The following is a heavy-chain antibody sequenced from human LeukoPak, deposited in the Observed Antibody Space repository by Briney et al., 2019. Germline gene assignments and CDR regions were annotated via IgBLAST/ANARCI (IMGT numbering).Heavy chain of an antibody. J-gene: IGHJ3*01. CDR1: GFTFSSYT. V-gene: IGHV3-48*02. Sequence: GGSLRLSCAASGFTFSSYTMSWVRQAPGKGLEWISYIMRTAADVTSYADSVEGRFTISRDDAKNSLYLQMNSLRDDDTAVYYCVRDWSYAFDLWGQGTMVTVSS. CDR3: VRDWSYAFDL. CDR2: IMRTAADVT.